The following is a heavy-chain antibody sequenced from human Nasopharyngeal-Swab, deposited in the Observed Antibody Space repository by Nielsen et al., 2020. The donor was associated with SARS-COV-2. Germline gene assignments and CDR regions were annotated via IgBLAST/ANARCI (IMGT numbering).Heavy chain of an antibody. V-gene: IGHV3-7*03. CDR3: ARGGIVGASTYWYFDV. J-gene: IGHJ2*01. D-gene: IGHD1-26*01. CDR2: IRQDGAEI. Sequence: GESLKISCAASGFTFSHYWMTWVRQAPGKGLEWVASIRQDGAEIYYVDSVKGRFAISRDNAKNSLSLQMNSLRADDTALYYCARGGIVGASTYWYFDVWGRDTPVTVSS. CDR1: GFTFSHYW.